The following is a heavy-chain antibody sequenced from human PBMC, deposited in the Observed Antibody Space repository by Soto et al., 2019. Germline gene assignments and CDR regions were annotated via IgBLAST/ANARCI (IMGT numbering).Heavy chain of an antibody. CDR1: GFTFNNYW. CDR3: ARFREHDAFDI. CDR2: LNQDGSEK. V-gene: IGHV3-7*05. D-gene: IGHD3-10*01. Sequence: GGSLRLSCSASGFTFNNYWMIWVRQAPGRGLEWVANLNQDGSEKYYVDSVKGRFIISRDNPKNSLSLQMNSLRADDTAVYYYARFREHDAFDIWGQGTMVTVSS. J-gene: IGHJ3*02.